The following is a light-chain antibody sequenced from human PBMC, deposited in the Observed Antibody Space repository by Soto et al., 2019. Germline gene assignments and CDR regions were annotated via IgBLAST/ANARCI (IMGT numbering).Light chain of an antibody. V-gene: IGKV3-20*01. CDR2: GAS. CDR3: QQYGSSPPYT. CDR1: HSVSSSY. J-gene: IGKJ2*01. Sequence: EIVLTQSPGTLSLSPGERATLSCRASHSVSSSYLAWYQQKPGQAPRLLIYGASSRATGIPDRFSGSGSGTDFSLTISRLEPEDVAVYSCQQYGSSPPYTFGQGTKLEIK.